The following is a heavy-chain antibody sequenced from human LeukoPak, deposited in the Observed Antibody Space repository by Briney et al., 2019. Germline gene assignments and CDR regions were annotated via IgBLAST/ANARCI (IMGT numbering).Heavy chain of an antibody. D-gene: IGHD2-21*02. CDR2: INHSGST. Sequence: SETLSLTCAVYGGSFSGYYWSWIRQPPGKGLEWIGEINHSGSTNYNPSLKSRVTISVDTSKNQFSLKLSSVTAADTAVYYCARVVDSPYCAGDCHIMDYWGQGTLVTVSS. CDR3: ARVVDSPYCAGDCHIMDY. J-gene: IGHJ4*02. CDR1: GGSFSGYY. V-gene: IGHV4-34*01.